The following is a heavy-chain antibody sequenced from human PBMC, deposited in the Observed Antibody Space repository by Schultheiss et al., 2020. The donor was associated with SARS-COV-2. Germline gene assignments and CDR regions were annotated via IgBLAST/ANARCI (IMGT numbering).Heavy chain of an antibody. J-gene: IGHJ5*02. D-gene: IGHD4-17*01. CDR1: GGSISSSSYY. CDR2: IYHSGST. CDR3: ARVAVTTGWFDP. Sequence: SETLSLTCTVSGGSISSSSYYWGWIRQPPGKGLEWIGSIYHSGSTYYNPSLKSRVTISVDTSKNQFSLKLTSVTAADTAVYYCARVAVTTGWFDPWGQGTLVTVSS. V-gene: IGHV4-39*07.